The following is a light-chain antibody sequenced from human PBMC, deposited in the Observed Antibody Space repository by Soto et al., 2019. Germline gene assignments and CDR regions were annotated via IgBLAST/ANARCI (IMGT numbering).Light chain of an antibody. V-gene: IGLV2-8*01. CDR3: SSYAGSSNV. CDR1: SSDVGGYNY. CDR2: EVN. Sequence: QSALTQPPSASGSPGQSVAISCTGTSSDVGGYNYVSWYQQHPGKAPNLMIYEVNKRPSGVPDRFSGYKSGNTASLTVSGLQAEDEAEYYCSSYAGSSNVFGTGTKLTVL. J-gene: IGLJ1*01.